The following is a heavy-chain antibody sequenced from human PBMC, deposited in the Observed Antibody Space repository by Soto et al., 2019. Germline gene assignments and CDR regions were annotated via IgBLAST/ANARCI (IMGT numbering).Heavy chain of an antibody. Sequence: QVQLVESGGGVVQPGRSLRLSCAASGFTFSSYAMHWVRQAPGKGLEWVAVISYDGSNKYYADSVKGRFTISRDNSKNTFYLQMNGLRAEDTAVYYCAKTAAVYNWNFPDTFDYWGQGTLVTVSS. CDR1: GFTFSSYA. V-gene: IGHV3-30-3*02. D-gene: IGHD1-7*01. J-gene: IGHJ4*02. CDR3: AKTAAVYNWNFPDTFDY. CDR2: ISYDGSNK.